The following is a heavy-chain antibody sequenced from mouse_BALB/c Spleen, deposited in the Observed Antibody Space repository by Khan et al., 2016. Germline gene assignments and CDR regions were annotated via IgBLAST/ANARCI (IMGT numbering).Heavy chain of an antibody. J-gene: IGHJ4*01. D-gene: IGHD2-1*01. CDR1: GFTFSSFG. Sequence: EVELVESGGGLVQPGGSRKLSCAASGFTFSSFGMHWVRQAPEKGLEWVAYISSGSSTIYYADTVKGRFTISRENPKNTLFLQMTSLRSEDTAMYYCARDYYGNHYYAMDYWGQGTSVTVSS. V-gene: IGHV5-17*02. CDR2: ISSGSSTI. CDR3: ARDYYGNHYYAMDY.